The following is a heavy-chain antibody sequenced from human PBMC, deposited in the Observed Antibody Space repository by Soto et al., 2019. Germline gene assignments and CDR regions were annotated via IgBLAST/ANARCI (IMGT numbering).Heavy chain of an antibody. J-gene: IGHJ6*02. CDR1: GGSISSYY. V-gene: IGHV4-59*08. CDR3: ARHGLVVPAANYYYYGMDV. CDR2: IYYSGST. Sequence: PSETLSLTCTVSGGSISSYYWSWIRQPPGKGLEWIGYIYYSGSTNYNPSLKSRVTISVDTSKNQFSLKLSSVTAADTAVYYCARHGLVVPAANYYYYGMDVWGQGTTVTVSS. D-gene: IGHD2-2*01.